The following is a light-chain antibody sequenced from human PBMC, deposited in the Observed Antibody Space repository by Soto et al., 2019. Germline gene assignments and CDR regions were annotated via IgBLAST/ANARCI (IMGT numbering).Light chain of an antibody. V-gene: IGKV3-15*01. CDR3: QQYKNWPSIT. CDR1: QSVGSK. Sequence: SQSVGSKLAWYQQKPGQAPRLLIYDASTRATGIPARFSGSGSGTEFTLTISSLQSEDFAVYYCQQYKNWPSITFGQGTRLEI. J-gene: IGKJ5*01. CDR2: DAS.